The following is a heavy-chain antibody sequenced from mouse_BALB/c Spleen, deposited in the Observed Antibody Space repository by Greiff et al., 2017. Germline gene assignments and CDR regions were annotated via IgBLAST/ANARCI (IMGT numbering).Heavy chain of an antibody. CDR3: TRERGFDY. Sequence: EVQVVESGGGLVKPGGSLKLSCAASGFTFSSYTMSWVRQTPEKRLEWVATISSGGSYTYYPDSVKGRFTISRDNAKNTLYLQMSSLKSEDTAMYYCTRERGFDYWGQGTTLTVSS. D-gene: IGHD1-1*02. CDR1: GFTFSSYT. J-gene: IGHJ2*01. V-gene: IGHV5-6-4*01. CDR2: ISSGGSYT.